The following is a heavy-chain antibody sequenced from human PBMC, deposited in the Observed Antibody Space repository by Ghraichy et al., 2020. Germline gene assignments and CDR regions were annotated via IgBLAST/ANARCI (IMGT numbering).Heavy chain of an antibody. J-gene: IGHJ6*02. V-gene: IGHV3-48*02. CDR3: ARGSRVVRFFYYDGMDV. D-gene: IGHD4-23*01. CDR1: GFTLTGYS. CDR2: ITGSSRTT. Sequence: LSLTCVGSGFTLTGYSMNWFRQSPGKGLEWVSYITGSSRTTSYADSVKGRFTISRDNAQNSLYLQMNSLRDEDTAVYYCARGSRVVRFFYYDGMDVWGQGTTVSVSS.